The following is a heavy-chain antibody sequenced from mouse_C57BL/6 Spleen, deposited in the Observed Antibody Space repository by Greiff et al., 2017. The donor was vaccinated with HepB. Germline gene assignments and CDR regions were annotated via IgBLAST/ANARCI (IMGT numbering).Heavy chain of an antibody. CDR1: GFTFSDYY. J-gene: IGHJ4*01. V-gene: IGHV5-16*01. Sequence: VQLKESEGGLVQPGSSMKLSCTASGFTFSDYYMAWVRQVPEKGLEWVANINYDGSSTYYLDSLKSRFIISRDNAKNILYLQMSSLKSEDTATYYCARDHYDYGYAMDYWGQGTSVTVSS. CDR2: INYDGSST. CDR3: ARDHYDYGYAMDY. D-gene: IGHD2-4*01.